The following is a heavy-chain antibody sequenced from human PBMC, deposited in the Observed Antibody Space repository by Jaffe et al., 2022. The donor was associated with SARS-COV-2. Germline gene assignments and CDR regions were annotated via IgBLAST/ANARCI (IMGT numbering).Heavy chain of an antibody. CDR2: ISYDGSNK. Sequence: QVQLVESGGGVVQPGRSLRLSCAASGFTFSSYGMHWVRQAPGKGLEWVAVISYDGSNKYYADSVKGRFTISRDNSKNTLYLQMNSLRAEDTAVYYCAKDLNPYAWYYYDSSGYSHQRYYYGMDVWGQGTTVTVSS. CDR3: AKDLNPYAWYYYDSSGYSHQRYYYGMDV. V-gene: IGHV3-30*18. CDR1: GFTFSSYG. J-gene: IGHJ6*02. D-gene: IGHD3-22*01.